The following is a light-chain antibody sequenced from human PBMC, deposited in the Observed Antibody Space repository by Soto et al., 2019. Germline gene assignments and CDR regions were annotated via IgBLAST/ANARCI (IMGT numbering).Light chain of an antibody. J-gene: IGKJ5*01. Sequence: EIVMTQPPATLSVSPGERATLSCRAIQSVSNKLACYQQKPAQAPRLLIYDASNRATGIPARFSGSGSGTAFTLTISSLEHEDFAVYYCQQHSNWPPLTFGQGTQLEIK. V-gene: IGKV3-11*01. CDR3: QQHSNWPPLT. CDR2: DAS. CDR1: QSVSNK.